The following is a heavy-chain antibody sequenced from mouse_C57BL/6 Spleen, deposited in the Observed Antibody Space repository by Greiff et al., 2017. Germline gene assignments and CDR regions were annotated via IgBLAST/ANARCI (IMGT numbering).Heavy chain of an antibody. Sequence: VQLQQPGAELVKPGASVKLSCKASGYTFTSYWMRWVKQRPGQGLEWIGKINPNSGSTNSNEKFKSKATLTVDNSSSTAYMQLSSLTSEDSAVYYCTIQGCAYWGQGTLVTVSA. CDR2: INPNSGST. CDR3: TIQGCAY. V-gene: IGHV1-64*01. D-gene: IGHD3-3*01. CDR1: GYTFTSYW. J-gene: IGHJ3*01.